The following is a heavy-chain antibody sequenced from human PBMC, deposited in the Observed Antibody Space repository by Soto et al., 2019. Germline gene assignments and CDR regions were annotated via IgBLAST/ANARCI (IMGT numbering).Heavy chain of an antibody. D-gene: IGHD5-12*01. Sequence: GGSLRLSCAASGFTFETYSMNWVRQAPGKGLEWVSYTSSSSSTIYYADSVKGRFTISRDNAKNSLYLQMNSLRDEDTAVYYCARDRRDVVATGFDYWGQGTLVTVSS. V-gene: IGHV3-48*02. CDR3: ARDRRDVVATGFDY. CDR1: GFTFETYS. J-gene: IGHJ4*02. CDR2: TSSSSSTI.